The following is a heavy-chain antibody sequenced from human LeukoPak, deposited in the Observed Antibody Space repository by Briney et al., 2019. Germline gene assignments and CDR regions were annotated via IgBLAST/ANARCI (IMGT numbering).Heavy chain of an antibody. CDR1: GYTFTSYD. CDR2: MNPNSGGT. V-gene: IGHV1-2*02. Sequence: GASVKVSCKASGYTFTSYDINWVRQATGQGLEWMGWMNPNSGGTNYAQKFQGRVTMTRDTSISTAYMELSRLRSDDTAVYYCARGVGFDYWGQGTLVTVSS. CDR3: ARGVGFDY. J-gene: IGHJ4*02.